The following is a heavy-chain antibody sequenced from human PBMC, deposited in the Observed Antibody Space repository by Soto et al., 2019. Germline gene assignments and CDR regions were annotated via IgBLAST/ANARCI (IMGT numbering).Heavy chain of an antibody. Sequence: QVQLVESGGGVVQPGRSLRLSCAASGFTFSSYAMHWVRQAPGKGLEWVAVISYDGSNKYYADSVKGRFTISRDNSKNTLYLQMISLRAEDTAVYYCARGMGYSYGRGLDYWGQGTLVTVSS. CDR2: ISYDGSNK. D-gene: IGHD5-18*01. V-gene: IGHV3-30-3*01. CDR1: GFTFSSYA. CDR3: ARGMGYSYGRGLDY. J-gene: IGHJ4*02.